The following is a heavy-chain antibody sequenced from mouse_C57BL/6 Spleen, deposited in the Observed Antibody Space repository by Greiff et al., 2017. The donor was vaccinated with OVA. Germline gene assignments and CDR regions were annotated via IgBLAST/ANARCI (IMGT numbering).Heavy chain of an antibody. J-gene: IGHJ2*01. V-gene: IGHV1-82*01. CDR2: IYPGDGDT. Sequence: QVQLKESGPELVKPGASVKISCKASGYAFSSSWMNWVKQRPGKGLEWIGRIYPGDGDTNYNGKFKGKATLTADKSSSTAYMQLSSLTSEDSAVYFCARGDYRGYWGQGTTLTVSS. CDR1: GYAFSSSW. CDR3: ARGDYRGY. D-gene: IGHD2-4*01.